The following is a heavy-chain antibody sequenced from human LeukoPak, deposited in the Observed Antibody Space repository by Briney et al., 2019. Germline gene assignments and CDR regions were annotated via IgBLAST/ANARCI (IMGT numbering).Heavy chain of an antibody. Sequence: GSLRLSCAASGFTFSSYAMSWVRQAPGKGLEWVSAISGSGGSTYYADSVKGRFTISRDNSKNTLYLQMNSLRAEDTAVYYCAKSDVVVVAATHDYWGQGTLVTVSS. CDR3: AKSDVVVVAATHDY. J-gene: IGHJ4*02. CDR1: GFTFSSYA. CDR2: ISGSGGST. V-gene: IGHV3-23*01. D-gene: IGHD2-15*01.